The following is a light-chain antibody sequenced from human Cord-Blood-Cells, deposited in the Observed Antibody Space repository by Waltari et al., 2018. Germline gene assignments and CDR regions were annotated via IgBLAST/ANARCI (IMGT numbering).Light chain of an antibody. CDR2: GAS. J-gene: IGKJ1*01. Sequence: VLTQSQGTRSLAPKQRATLSCRANPGASSSYLAWYQQDPGQAPRLLIYGASSRASGIADRFSGSGSGTDFTLTISRLEPEDFAVYYCQQYGSSQTFGQGTKVEI. CDR1: PGASSSY. CDR3: QQYGSSQT. V-gene: IGKV3-20*01.